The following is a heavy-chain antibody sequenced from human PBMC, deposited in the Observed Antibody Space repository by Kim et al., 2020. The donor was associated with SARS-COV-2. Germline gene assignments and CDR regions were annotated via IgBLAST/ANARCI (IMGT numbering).Heavy chain of an antibody. CDR3: ARDIRDYYDSSGYAFDI. J-gene: IGHJ3*02. D-gene: IGHD3-22*01. Sequence: LKSRVTISVDTSKNQFSLKLSSVTAADTAVYYCARDIRDYYDSSGYAFDIWGQGTMVTVSS. V-gene: IGHV4-59*01.